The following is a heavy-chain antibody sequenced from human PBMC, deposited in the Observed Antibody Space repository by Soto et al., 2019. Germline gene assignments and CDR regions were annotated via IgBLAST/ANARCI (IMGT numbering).Heavy chain of an antibody. V-gene: IGHV4-34*01. CDR3: ARKFSVVAVGPAGAFDI. CDR1: GGSFSGYY. J-gene: IGHJ3*02. CDR2: INHSGST. D-gene: IGHD2-15*01. Sequence: SETLSLTCAVYGGSFSGYYWSWIRQPPGKGLEWIGEINHSGSTNYNPSLKSRVTISVDTSKNQFSLKLSSVTAADTAVYYCARKFSVVAVGPAGAFDIWGQGTMVTVSS.